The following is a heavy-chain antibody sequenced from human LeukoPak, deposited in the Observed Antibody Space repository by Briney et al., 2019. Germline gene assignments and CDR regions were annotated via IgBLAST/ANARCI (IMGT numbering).Heavy chain of an antibody. CDR2: INHSGST. V-gene: IGHV4-34*01. CDR3: ARAGNGDDAFDL. CDR1: GGSFSDYY. D-gene: IGHD4-17*01. Sequence: NPSETLSLTCAVYGGSFSDYYWSWIRQPPGKGLEWIGEINHSGSTNYNPSLKSRVTISVDTSKNQFSLKLSSVTAADTAVYYCARAGNGDDAFDLWGQGTMVSVSS. J-gene: IGHJ3*01.